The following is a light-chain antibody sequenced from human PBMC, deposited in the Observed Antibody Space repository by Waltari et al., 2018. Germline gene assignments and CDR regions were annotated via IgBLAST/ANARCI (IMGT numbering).Light chain of an antibody. J-gene: IGKJ4*02. CDR3: QQRNNWPRT. Sequence: EILLTQSPATMSLNPGDTATLSCRSSRSVYIYLAWYQQRPGQAARLPLSDASTRATGTPPRFSGGGSETDFTLTISSLEPEDFAVYYGQQRNNWPRTFGEGTTVEV. CDR2: DAS. CDR1: RSVYIY. V-gene: IGKV3-11*01.